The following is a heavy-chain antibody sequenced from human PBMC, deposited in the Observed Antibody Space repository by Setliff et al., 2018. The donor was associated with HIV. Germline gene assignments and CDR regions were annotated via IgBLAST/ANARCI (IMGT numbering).Heavy chain of an antibody. CDR1: GFTFTSYW. CDR3: AAARRGVTMVRGVIISGNAFDI. CDR2: IKQDGSEK. V-gene: IGHV3-7*01. D-gene: IGHD3-10*01. Sequence: GGSLRLSCAASGFTFTSYWMIWVRQAPGKGLEWVANIKQDGSEKYYVDSVKGRFTISRDNAKNSLYLQMNSLRAEDTAVYYCAAARRGVTMVRGVIISGNAFDIWGQGTMVTVSS. J-gene: IGHJ3*02.